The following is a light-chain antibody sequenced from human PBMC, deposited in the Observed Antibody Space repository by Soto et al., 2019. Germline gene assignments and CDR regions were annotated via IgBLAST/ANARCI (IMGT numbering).Light chain of an antibody. CDR1: SRDVGAYNY. V-gene: IGLV2-14*03. CDR3: SSWTSGATYV. J-gene: IGLJ1*01. Sequence: SVLTQPASLSGSPGQSITISCAGTSRDVGAYNYVSWYQHHPGKAPKLMIYDVNNRPSGDSNRFSGSKSGNTASLTISGLQAEDEADYYCSSWTSGATYVFGSGTKVTVL. CDR2: DVN.